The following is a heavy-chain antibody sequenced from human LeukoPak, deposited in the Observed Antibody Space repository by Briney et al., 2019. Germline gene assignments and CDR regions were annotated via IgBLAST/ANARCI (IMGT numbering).Heavy chain of an antibody. CDR1: GFTFSSYS. CDR2: ISSSSSYI. CDR3: AREGGCSGGSCYSGYYGMDV. D-gene: IGHD2-15*01. J-gene: IGHJ6*02. Sequence: GGSLRLSCAASGFTFSSYSMSWVRQAPGKGLEWVSSISSSSSYIYYADSVKGRFTISRDNAKNSLYLQMNSLRAEDTAVYYCAREGGCSGGSCYSGYYGMDVWGQGTTVTVSS. V-gene: IGHV3-21*01.